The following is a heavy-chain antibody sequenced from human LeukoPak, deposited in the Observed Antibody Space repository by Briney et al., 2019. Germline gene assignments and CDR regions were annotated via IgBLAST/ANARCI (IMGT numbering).Heavy chain of an antibody. V-gene: IGHV1-3*03. CDR2: INAGNGNT. J-gene: IGHJ6*03. CDR3: ARASLGELDYYYYMDV. Sequence: ASVKVSCKASGYTFTSYAMHWVRQAPRQRLEWMGWINAGNGNTKYSQEFQGRVTITRDTSASTAYMELSSLRSEDTAVYYCARASLGELDYYYYMDVWGKGTTVTVSS. D-gene: IGHD3-10*01. CDR1: GYTFTSYA.